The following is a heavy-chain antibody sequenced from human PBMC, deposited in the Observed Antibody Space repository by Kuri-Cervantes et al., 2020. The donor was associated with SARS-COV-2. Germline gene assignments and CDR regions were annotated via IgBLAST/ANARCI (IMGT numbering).Heavy chain of an antibody. CDR2: IRNKANNYAT. V-gene: IGHV3-73*01. D-gene: IGHD3-9*01. CDR1: GFTFSASA. CDR3: GSSVLRFFDQYGDY. J-gene: IGHJ4*02. Sequence: GGSLRLSCGASGFTFSASAIYWVRQASGKGLEWIGRIRNKANNYATIYVASVKGRFTISRDDSKNTAYLQMNSLKTEDTAVYYCGSSVLRFFDQYGDYWGRGTLVTVSS.